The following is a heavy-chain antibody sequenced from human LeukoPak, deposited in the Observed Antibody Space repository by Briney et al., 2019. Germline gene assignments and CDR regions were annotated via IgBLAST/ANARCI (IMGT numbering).Heavy chain of an antibody. J-gene: IGHJ4*02. CDR3: ARGHRIQLWSPSRGIIDY. CDR2: IYYSGTT. Sequence: SETLSLTCTVSGGFISRNSFYWGWIRQPPGKGLEWIGSIYYSGTTYYNPSLKSRVTISVDTSKNQFSLKLSSVTAADTAVYYCARGHRIQLWSPSRGIIDYWGQGTLVTVSS. V-gene: IGHV4-39*01. D-gene: IGHD5-18*01. CDR1: GGFISRNSFY.